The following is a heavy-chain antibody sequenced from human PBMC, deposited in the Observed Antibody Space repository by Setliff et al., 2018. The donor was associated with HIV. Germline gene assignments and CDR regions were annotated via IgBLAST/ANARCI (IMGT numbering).Heavy chain of an antibody. CDR3: ARGRSCSSSSCYLVYYYYYGMDV. CDR2: IIRTGST. D-gene: IGHD2-2*01. V-gene: IGHV4-34*01. Sequence: SETLSLTCAVYGGSFSGYYWSWIRQPQRKGLEWIGEIIRTGSTNYNPSLKSRVTISVDTSKNQFSLRLSSVTAADTAVYYCARGRSCSSSSCYLVYYYYYGMDVWGHGSRSPSP. CDR1: GGSFSGYY. J-gene: IGHJ6*02.